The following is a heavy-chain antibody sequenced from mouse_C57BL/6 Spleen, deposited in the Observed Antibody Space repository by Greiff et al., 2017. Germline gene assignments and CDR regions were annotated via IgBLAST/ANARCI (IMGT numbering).Heavy chain of an antibody. J-gene: IGHJ1*03. CDR1: GYAFSRYW. V-gene: IGHV1-80*01. Sequence: QVQLQQSGAELVKPGASVKISCKASGYAFSRYWMNWVKQRPGKGLEWIGQIYPGDGDPNYNGKFKGKATLTADKSSSTAYMQLSSLTSEDSAVYFCAGGSSYGYFDVWGTGTTVTVSS. D-gene: IGHD1-1*01. CDR3: AGGSSYGYFDV. CDR2: IYPGDGDP.